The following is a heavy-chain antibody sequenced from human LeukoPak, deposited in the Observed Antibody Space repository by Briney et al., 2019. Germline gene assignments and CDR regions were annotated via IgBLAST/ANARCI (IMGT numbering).Heavy chain of an antibody. V-gene: IGHV1-2*02. D-gene: IGHD1/OR15-1a*01. CDR1: RYLVSDYY. Sequence: GASVTVSCKTSRYLVSDYYMHWVRQAPGQGVEWMGWLRGDTGDTDSPQKFKGRVTMTRDTATNTAYMQLSRLTYDDTAIYFCARVRNNACDYWGQGTLVTVSS. CDR3: ARVRNNACDY. J-gene: IGHJ4*02. CDR2: LRGDTGDT.